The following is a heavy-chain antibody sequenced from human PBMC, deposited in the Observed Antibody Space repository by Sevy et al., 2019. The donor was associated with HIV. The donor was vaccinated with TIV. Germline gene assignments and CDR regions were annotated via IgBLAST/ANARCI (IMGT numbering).Heavy chain of an antibody. CDR2: IGSSSLYT. V-gene: IGHV3-21*06. Sequence: GGSLRLSCVASGFSFNSYTMNWVRQAPGKGLEWVSSIGSSSLYTFYSDSVKGRFTISRDYDKNSLFLQMNSLTAEDTALYYCARGPIFQLPRAAYYNYGMDVWGQGTTVTVSS. J-gene: IGHJ6*02. CDR3: ARGPIFQLPRAAYYNYGMDV. CDR1: GFSFNSYT. D-gene: IGHD1-1*01.